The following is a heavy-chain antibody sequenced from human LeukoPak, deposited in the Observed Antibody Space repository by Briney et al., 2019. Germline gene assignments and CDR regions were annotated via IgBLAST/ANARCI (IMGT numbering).Heavy chain of an antibody. D-gene: IGHD3-10*01. V-gene: IGHV3-23*01. CDR1: GFTFSSYA. CDR3: AKAPYDVLLNNWFDP. J-gene: IGHJ5*02. CDR2: ISGSGGST. Sequence: PGGSLRLSCAASGFTFSSYAMSRVRQAPGKGLEWVSAISGSGGSTYYADSVKGRFTISRDNSKNTLYLQMNSLRAEDTAVYYCAKAPYDVLLNNWFDPWGQGTLVTVSS.